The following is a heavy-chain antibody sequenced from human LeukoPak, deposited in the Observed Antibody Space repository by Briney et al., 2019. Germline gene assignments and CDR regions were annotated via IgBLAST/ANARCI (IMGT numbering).Heavy chain of an antibody. CDR1: SESFIGYF. D-gene: IGHD3-10*01. J-gene: IGHJ4*02. CDR3: ARDRGSTSMVRGVNYC. Sequence: SETLSLTCAVYSESFIGYFWSWIRQTPGKGLEWIGEINHGGSTNYNPSLKSRVTISVDTSKNQFSLKLSSVTAADTAVYCCARDRGSTSMVRGVNYCWGQGTLVTVSS. V-gene: IGHV4-34*01. CDR2: INHGGST.